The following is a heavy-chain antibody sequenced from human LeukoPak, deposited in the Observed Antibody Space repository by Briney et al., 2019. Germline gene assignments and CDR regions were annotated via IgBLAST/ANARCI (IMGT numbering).Heavy chain of an antibody. CDR3: ARVRYSGYDYCYFDY. CDR1: GFNFSSYW. J-gene: IGHJ4*02. CDR2: INSDGSST. D-gene: IGHD5-12*01. V-gene: IGHV3-74*01. Sequence: GGSLRLSCAASGFNFSSYWMHWVRQAPGKGLVWVSRINSDGSSTSYADSVKGRFTISRDNAKNTLYLQMNSLRAEDTAVYYCARVRYSGYDYCYFDYWGQGTLVTVSS.